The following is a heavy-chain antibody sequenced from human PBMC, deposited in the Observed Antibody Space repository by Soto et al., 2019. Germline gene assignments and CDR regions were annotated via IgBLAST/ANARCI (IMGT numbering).Heavy chain of an antibody. V-gene: IGHV3-30*19. CDR2: ISYDGSDK. CDR3: ARDYYKYYDSSGYYRSPAY. Sequence: GVPMRVSYAAAGFTFSSYGMHWVRQAPGKGLEWVALISYDGSDKDYADSVKGRFTISRDNSRNTLFLQMNSLRAEDTAVYYCARDYYKYYDSSGYYRSPAYWGQGTLVTLSS. D-gene: IGHD3-22*01. J-gene: IGHJ4*02. CDR1: GFTFSSYG.